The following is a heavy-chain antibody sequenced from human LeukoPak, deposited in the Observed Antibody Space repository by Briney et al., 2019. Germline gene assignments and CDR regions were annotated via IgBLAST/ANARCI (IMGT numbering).Heavy chain of an antibody. CDR1: GSTFTTYW. V-gene: IGHV5-51*01. CDR2: IYPDDSDT. CDR3: ARLGGDTYYFGSASYPNWYFDL. J-gene: IGHJ2*01. D-gene: IGHD3-10*01. Sequence: GEPLKISCQASGSTFTTYWIGWVRQLPGKGLECMGIIYPDDSDTTYSPSFQGQVTISADKSFSTAYLQWSSLKASDTAIYYCARLGGDTYYFGSASYPNWYFDLWGRGTLVTVSS.